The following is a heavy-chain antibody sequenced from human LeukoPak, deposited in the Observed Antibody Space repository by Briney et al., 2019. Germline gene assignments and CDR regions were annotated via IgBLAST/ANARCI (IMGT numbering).Heavy chain of an antibody. CDR2: TTSSSSYI. CDR3: ARGRIAVAGTYIPSNWGPQLYYMDV. V-gene: IGHV3-21*06. CDR1: GFTFSSYN. D-gene: IGHD6-19*01. Sequence: PGGSLRLSCAASGFTFSSYNMNWVRQAPGKGLEWVSSTTSSSSYIYYADSVKGRFTISRDNAKNSLYLQMNSLRAEDTAVYYCARGRIAVAGTYIPSNWGPQLYYMDVWGKGTTVTVSS. J-gene: IGHJ6*03.